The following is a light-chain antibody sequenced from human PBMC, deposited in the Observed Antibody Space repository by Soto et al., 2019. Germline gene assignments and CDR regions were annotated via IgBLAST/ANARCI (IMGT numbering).Light chain of an antibody. CDR1: INDVGGYNY. CDR3: MSYAGGNRFV. J-gene: IGLJ1*01. Sequence: QSVLTQPPSASGSPGQSVTISCAGTINDVGGYNYVSWYQQHPGKVPQLMIYRVTKRPSGVPDRFSASKSDTTASLTISGLQAEDEGDYYCMSYAGGNRFVFGTGTRSPS. CDR2: RVT. V-gene: IGLV2-8*01.